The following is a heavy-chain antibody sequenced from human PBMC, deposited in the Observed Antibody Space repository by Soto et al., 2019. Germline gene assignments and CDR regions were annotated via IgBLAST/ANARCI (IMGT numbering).Heavy chain of an antibody. CDR3: ARVYGSGSLTNWFDP. Sequence: SETLSLTCTVSGGSITNYLWSWIRQSPGKGLEWIGYIYYSGTTNYKPSLMSRVTISVDTSKNHFSLNLTSVTAADTAVYYCARVYGSGSLTNWFDPWGRGTLVTVSS. CDR1: GGSITNYL. V-gene: IGHV4-59*01. D-gene: IGHD3-10*01. J-gene: IGHJ5*02. CDR2: IYYSGTT.